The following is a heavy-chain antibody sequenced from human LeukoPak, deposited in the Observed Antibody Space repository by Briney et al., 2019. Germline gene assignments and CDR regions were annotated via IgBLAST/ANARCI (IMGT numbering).Heavy chain of an antibody. D-gene: IGHD5-12*01. V-gene: IGHV4-59*01. J-gene: IGHJ4*02. CDR1: GGSISSYY. Sequence: SETLPLTCTVSGGSISSYYWSWIRQPPGKGLEWIGYIYHSGSTNYNPSLTSRVTISVDTSKNQFSLKLSSVTAADTAVYYCARDGYSGNDGLWGQGTLVTVSS. CDR2: IYHSGST. CDR3: ARDGYSGNDGL.